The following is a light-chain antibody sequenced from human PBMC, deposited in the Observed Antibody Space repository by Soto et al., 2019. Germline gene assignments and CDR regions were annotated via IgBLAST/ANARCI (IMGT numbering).Light chain of an antibody. V-gene: IGLV2-23*02. J-gene: IGLJ1*01. CDR2: EVS. CDR1: SSDVGSYNL. CDR3: YSWAGSNTFYC. Sequence: QSVLTQPASVSGSPGQSITISCTGTSSDVGSYNLVSWYQQLPGKAPKLIIYEVSKRPSGVSNRFSGSKSGNTASLTISGLQAVDEADYYCYSWAGSNTFYCFGTGTKVTVL.